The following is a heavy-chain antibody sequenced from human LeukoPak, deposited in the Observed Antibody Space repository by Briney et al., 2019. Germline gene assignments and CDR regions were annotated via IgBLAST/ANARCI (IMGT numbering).Heavy chain of an antibody. J-gene: IGHJ4*02. CDR1: GYSISSGYY. V-gene: IGHV4-38-2*01. CDR2: IYHSGST. Sequence: SETLSLTCAVSGYSISSGYYWGWIRQTPGKGLEWIGSIYHSGSTYYNPSLKSRVTISVDTSKNQFSLKLSSVTAADTAVYYCARMSSGYDFDYWGQGTLVTVSS. D-gene: IGHD5-12*01. CDR3: ARMSSGYDFDY.